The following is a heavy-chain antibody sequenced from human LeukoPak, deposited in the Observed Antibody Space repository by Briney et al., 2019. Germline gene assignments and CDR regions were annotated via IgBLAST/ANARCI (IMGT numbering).Heavy chain of an antibody. V-gene: IGHV3-48*04. CDR2: VGSSSSTI. J-gene: IGHJ4*02. CDR3: ARERETLGIIDS. CDR1: GFSLPTHS. Sequence: GGSLRLSCAASGFSLPTHSFHWVRQSPGKGLEWVAYVGSSSSTIYQAKSMKGRISISRDNAKNSLFLQMSSLRVEDTAVYYCARERETLGIIDSWGQGTLVAVSS. D-gene: IGHD1-14*01.